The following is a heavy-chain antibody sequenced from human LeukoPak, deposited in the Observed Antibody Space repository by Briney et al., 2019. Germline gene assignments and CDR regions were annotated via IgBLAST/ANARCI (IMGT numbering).Heavy chain of an antibody. CDR1: GGTFSSYA. CDR2: IIPIFGTA. Sequence: ASVKVSCMASGGTFSSYAISWVRQAPGQGLEWMGGIIPIFGTANYAQKFQGRVTITADESTSTAYMELSSLRSEDTAVYYCARDGLLLWRSVDYYGMDVWGQGTTVTVSS. V-gene: IGHV1-69*13. D-gene: IGHD3-10*01. J-gene: IGHJ6*02. CDR3: ARDGLLLWRSVDYYGMDV.